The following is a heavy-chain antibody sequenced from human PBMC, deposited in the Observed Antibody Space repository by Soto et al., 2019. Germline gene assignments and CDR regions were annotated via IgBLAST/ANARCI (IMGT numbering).Heavy chain of an antibody. CDR2: ISSSSSTI. CDR3: AVLYCITTSCSDS. CDR1: GFTFNSYS. D-gene: IGHD2-2*01. Sequence: GGSVRLSCAASGFTFNSYSMNWVRQAPGKGLEWVSYISSSSSTIYYADSVKGRFTISRDNAKNSLYLQMNSLRDEDTAVYYCAVLYCITTSCSDSWGQGTLVTVSS. J-gene: IGHJ4*02. V-gene: IGHV3-48*02.